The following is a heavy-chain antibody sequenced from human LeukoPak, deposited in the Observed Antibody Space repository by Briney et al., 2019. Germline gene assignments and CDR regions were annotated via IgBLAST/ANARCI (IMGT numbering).Heavy chain of an antibody. CDR1: GGSISSYY. V-gene: IGHV4-59*01. J-gene: IGHJ3*02. CDR3: ARGPLTTVSHGDAFDI. Sequence: PSETLSLTCTVSGGSISSYYWSWIRQPPGKGLEWIGYIYYSGSTNYNPSLKSRVTISVDTSKNQFSLKLSSVTAADTAVYYCARGPLTTVSHGDAFDIWGQGTMVTVSS. CDR2: IYYSGST. D-gene: IGHD4-17*01.